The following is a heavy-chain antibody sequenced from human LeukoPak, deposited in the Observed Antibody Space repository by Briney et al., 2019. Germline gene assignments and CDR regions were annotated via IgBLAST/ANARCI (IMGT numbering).Heavy chain of an antibody. CDR2: ISYDGSNK. V-gene: IGHV3-30*18. J-gene: IGHJ6*03. CDR3: AKAPYGSGSYYNVHYYYMDV. Sequence: GGSLRLSCAASGFTFSSYGMHWVRQAPGKGLEWVTVISYDGSNKYYADSVKGRFTISRDNSKNTLYLQMNSLRAEDTAVYYCAKAPYGSGSYYNVHYYYMDVWGKGTTVTISS. CDR1: GFTFSSYG. D-gene: IGHD3-10*01.